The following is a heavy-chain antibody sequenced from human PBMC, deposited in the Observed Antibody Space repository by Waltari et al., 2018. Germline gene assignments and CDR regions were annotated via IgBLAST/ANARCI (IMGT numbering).Heavy chain of an antibody. D-gene: IGHD3-22*01. CDR3: ARGRDYYDSSGYYKHDAFDI. CDR1: GGSISSGSYY. Sequence: QVQLQESGPGLVKPSQTLSLTCTVSGGSISSGSYYWSWIRQPAGKGLEWIGRIDTSVSTKYVPSLKTRVTRSVDTSKNQFSLKLSSVTAADTAVYYCARGRDYYDSSGYYKHDAFDIWGQGTMVTVSS. CDR2: IDTSVST. J-gene: IGHJ3*02. V-gene: IGHV4-61*02.